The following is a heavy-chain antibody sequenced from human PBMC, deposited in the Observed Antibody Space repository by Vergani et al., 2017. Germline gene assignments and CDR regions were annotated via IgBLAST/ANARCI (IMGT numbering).Heavy chain of an antibody. Sequence: QVQLQESGPGLVKPSETLSLTCTVSGDSVISTDYHWGWIRQHPGKGLGWIGSMDYSGSTSYNPSLESRISISFETPKNQFSLRLTSVTAADTAVYYCASKRGACRAAYCHSYDFWGPGTLVGVSS. J-gene: IGHJ4*02. D-gene: IGHD2-15*01. CDR3: ASKRGACRAAYCHSYDF. V-gene: IGHV4-39*01. CDR1: GDSVISTDYH. CDR2: MDYSGST.